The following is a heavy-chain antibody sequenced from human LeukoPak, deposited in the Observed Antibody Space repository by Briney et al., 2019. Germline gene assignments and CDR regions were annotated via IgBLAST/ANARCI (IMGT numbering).Heavy chain of an antibody. CDR3: ARVGYYESSGYYEY. CDR1: GYTLTDYY. D-gene: IGHD3-22*01. V-gene: IGHV1-2*06. Sequence: ASVTVSCKASGYTLTDYYMHWVRKAPGQVLEWMGRINPNSGGTNYAQKFQGRVTMTRDTSISTVYMELSRLRSDDTAVYYCARVGYYESSGYYEYWGQGTLVTVSS. J-gene: IGHJ4*02. CDR2: INPNSGGT.